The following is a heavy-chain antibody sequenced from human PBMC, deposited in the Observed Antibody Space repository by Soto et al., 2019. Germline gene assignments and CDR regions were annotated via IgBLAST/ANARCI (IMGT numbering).Heavy chain of an antibody. CDR3: TTKNLGLHLGEFPDY. D-gene: IGHD3-16*01. CDR1: GFTISNAW. J-gene: IGHJ4*02. V-gene: IGHV3-15*01. CDR2: IKSKTDGGTT. Sequence: GGSLRLSCAASGFTISNAWMSWVRQAPGKGLEWVGRIKSKTDGGTTDYAAPVKGRFTISRDDSKNTLYLQMNSLKTEDTAVYYCTTKNLGLHLGEFPDYWGQGTLVTVSS.